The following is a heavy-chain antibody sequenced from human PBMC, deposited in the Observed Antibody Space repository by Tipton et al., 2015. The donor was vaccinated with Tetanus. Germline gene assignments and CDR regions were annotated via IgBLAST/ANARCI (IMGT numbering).Heavy chain of an antibody. CDR1: GYTFTSYG. V-gene: IGHV1-18*01. D-gene: IGHD6-13*01. CDR2: ISAYNGNT. J-gene: IGHJ5*02. Sequence: QLVQSGAEVKKPGASVKVSCKASGYTFTSYGISWVRQAPGQGLGWMGWISAYNGNTNYAQKLQGRVTMTTDTSTSTAYMELRSLRSDDTAAYYCARDPRNGIAAAAWFDPWGQGTLVTVSS. CDR3: ARDPRNGIAAAAWFDP.